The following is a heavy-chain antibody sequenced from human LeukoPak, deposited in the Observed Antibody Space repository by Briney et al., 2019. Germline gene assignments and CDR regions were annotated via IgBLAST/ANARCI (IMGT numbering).Heavy chain of an antibody. CDR2: ISNGNSPI. J-gene: IGHJ3*02. Sequence: GGSLRLSCAASAASGFTFSSFIMNWVRQAPGKGLEWVSYISNGNSPIYYADSVKGRFTISRDNAKNLLYLQMYSLRVEDTAVYYCARGFPARRGAFDIWGQGTKVTVSS. CDR3: ARGFPARRGAFDI. CDR1: GFTFSSFI. V-gene: IGHV3-48*01. D-gene: IGHD6-6*01.